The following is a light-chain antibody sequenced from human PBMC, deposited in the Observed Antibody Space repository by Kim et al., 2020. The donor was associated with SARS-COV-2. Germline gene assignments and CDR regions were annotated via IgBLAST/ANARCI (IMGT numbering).Light chain of an antibody. CDR1: TNDVSGYNS. Sequence: QTITLSSTVSTNDVSGYNSVSWYHQHPGKAPKLIIFDVTNRPSGVSNRFSGSKSGNTASLTISGLQAADEADYYCSSYITRTGLYVFGAGTKVTVL. CDR3: SSYITRTGLYV. J-gene: IGLJ1*01. CDR2: DVT. V-gene: IGLV2-14*03.